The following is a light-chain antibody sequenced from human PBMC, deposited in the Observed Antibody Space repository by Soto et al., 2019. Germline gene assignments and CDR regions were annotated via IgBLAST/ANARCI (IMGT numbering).Light chain of an antibody. CDR2: AAS. CDR1: QSIDNY. Sequence: DIQMTQSPSSLSASVGDRVTITCRASQSIDNYLNWIQQKPGNHSKLLIYAASILQSGVISRFSGRGSGTDFTLTISSLQPEDFATYYCQQTYNSPETFGQGTKVEI. V-gene: IGKV1-39*01. CDR3: QQTYNSPET. J-gene: IGKJ1*01.